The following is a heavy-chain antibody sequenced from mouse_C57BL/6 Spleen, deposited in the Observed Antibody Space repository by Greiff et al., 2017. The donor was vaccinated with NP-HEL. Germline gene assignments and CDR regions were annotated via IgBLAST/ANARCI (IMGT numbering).Heavy chain of an antibody. J-gene: IGHJ2*01. CDR3: ARSRNWDVGAFDY. CDR1: GFTFTDYY. V-gene: IGHV7-3*01. CDR2: IRNKANGYTT. Sequence: EVKVVESGGGLVQPGGSLSLSCAASGFTFTDYYMSWVRQPPGKALEWLGFIRNKANGYTTEYSASVKGRFTISRDNSQSILYLQMNALRAEDSATYYCARSRNWDVGAFDYWGQGTTLTVSS. D-gene: IGHD4-1*01.